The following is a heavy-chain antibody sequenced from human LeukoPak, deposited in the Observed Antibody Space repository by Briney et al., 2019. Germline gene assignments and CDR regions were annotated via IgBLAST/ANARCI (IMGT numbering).Heavy chain of an antibody. Sequence: SETLSLTCTVSGGSISSYYWSWIRQPPGKGLEWIGRIYTSGSTNYNPSLKSRVTMSVDTSKNQFSLKLSSVTAADTAVYYCARDRYSSGWRPFDYWGQGTLVTVSS. D-gene: IGHD6-19*01. CDR2: IYTSGST. J-gene: IGHJ4*02. V-gene: IGHV4-4*07. CDR3: ARDRYSSGWRPFDY. CDR1: GGSISSYY.